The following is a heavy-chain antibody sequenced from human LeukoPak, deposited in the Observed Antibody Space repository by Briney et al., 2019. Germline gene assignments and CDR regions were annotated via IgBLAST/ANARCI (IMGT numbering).Heavy chain of an antibody. Sequence: SETLSLTCAVYGGSFSGYYWSWIRQPPGKGLEWIGEINHRGSTNYNPSLKSRVTISVDTSKNQFSLKLSSVTAADTAVYYCARVTVEDYDFWSGYLYYYGMDVWGQGTTVTVSS. CDR3: ARVTVEDYDFWSGYLYYYGMDV. D-gene: IGHD3-3*01. CDR2: INHRGST. V-gene: IGHV4-34*01. J-gene: IGHJ6*02. CDR1: GGSFSGYY.